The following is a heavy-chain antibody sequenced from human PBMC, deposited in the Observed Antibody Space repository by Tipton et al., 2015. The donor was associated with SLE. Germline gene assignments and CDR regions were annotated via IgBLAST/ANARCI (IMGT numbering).Heavy chain of an antibody. CDR3: ARETTIFGALVYFDL. J-gene: IGHJ2*01. V-gene: IGHV4-39*07. Sequence: TLSLTCTVSGGSISSSSYYWGWIRQPPGKGLEWIGSIYYSGSTYYNPSLKSRVTISVDTSKNQFSLKLSSVTAADTAVYYCARETTIFGALVYFDLWGRGTLVTVSS. D-gene: IGHD3-3*01. CDR1: GGSISSSSYY. CDR2: IYYSGST.